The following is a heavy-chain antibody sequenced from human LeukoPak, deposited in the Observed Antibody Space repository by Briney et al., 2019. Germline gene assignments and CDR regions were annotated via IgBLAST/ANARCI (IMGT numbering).Heavy chain of an antibody. CDR2: ISSSSTYI. CDR3: AREPTAMIL. V-gene: IGHV3-21*01. Sequence: GGSLRLSCAASGFTFGTYSMTWVRQTPGKGLEWVSSISSSSTYIYYADSVKGRFTISRDNAKNSLYLQVNSLRVEDTAVYYCAREPTAMILWGQGTLVTVSS. D-gene: IGHD5-18*01. CDR1: GFTFGTYS. J-gene: IGHJ4*02.